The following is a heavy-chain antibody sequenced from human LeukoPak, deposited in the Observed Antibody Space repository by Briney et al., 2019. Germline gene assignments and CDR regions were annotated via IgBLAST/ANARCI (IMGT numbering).Heavy chain of an antibody. J-gene: IGHJ6*03. V-gene: IGHV4-59*01. D-gene: IGHD2/OR15-2a*01. CDR2: IYYSGST. Sequence: SSETLSLTCTVSGGSISSYYWSWIRQPPGKGLEWIGYIYYSGSTHYNPSLKSRVTISVDTTKNQFSLKLSSVTAADTAVYYCAGRMMTYYYYIDVWGKGTTVTVSS. CDR1: GGSISSYY. CDR3: AGRMMTYYYYIDV.